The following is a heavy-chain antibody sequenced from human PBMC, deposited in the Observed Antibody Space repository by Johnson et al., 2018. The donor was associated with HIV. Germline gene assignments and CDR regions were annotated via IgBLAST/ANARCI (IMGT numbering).Heavy chain of an antibody. CDR3: VRERIGYSSSGDAFDI. J-gene: IGHJ3*02. Sequence: VQLVESGGGVIQPGGSLRLSCAASGFTFSPSSINWVRQAPGKGLEWVSYISSSGSTIYYADSVKGRFTISRDNAKNSLYLQLNSLRPEDTALYYCVRERIGYSSSGDAFDIWGQGTMVTVSS. D-gene: IGHD2-2*01. CDR1: GFTFSPSS. V-gene: IGHV3-48*04. CDR2: ISSSGSTI.